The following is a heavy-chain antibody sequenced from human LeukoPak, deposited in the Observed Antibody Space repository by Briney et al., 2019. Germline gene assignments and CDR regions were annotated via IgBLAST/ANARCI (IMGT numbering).Heavy chain of an antibody. Sequence: GGSLRLSCAASGFTFSSYEMNWVRQAPGKGLEWVSYISSSGSTIYYADSVKGRFTISRDNAKNSLYLQMNSLRAEDTAVYYCARQGGPTGEVDYWGQGTLVTVSS. CDR2: ISSSGSTI. V-gene: IGHV3-48*03. CDR3: ARQGGPTGEVDY. D-gene: IGHD3-16*01. J-gene: IGHJ4*02. CDR1: GFTFSSYE.